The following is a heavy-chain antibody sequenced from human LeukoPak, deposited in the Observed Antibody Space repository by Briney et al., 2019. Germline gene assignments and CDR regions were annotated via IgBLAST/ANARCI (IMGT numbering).Heavy chain of an antibody. V-gene: IGHV2-5*02. CDR1: GFSLSTSGVG. D-gene: IGHD6-19*01. Sequence: SGPTLVNPTQTLTLTCTFSGFSLSTSGVGVGWIRQPPGKALEWLALIYWDDDKRYSPSLKSRLTITKDTSKNQVVLTMTNMDPVETATYYCAHRRIAVAGDYFDYWGQGTLVTVSS. CDR3: AHRRIAVAGDYFDY. J-gene: IGHJ4*02. CDR2: IYWDDDK.